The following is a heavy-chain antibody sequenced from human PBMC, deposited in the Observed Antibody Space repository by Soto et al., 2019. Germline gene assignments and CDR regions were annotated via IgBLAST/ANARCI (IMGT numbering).Heavy chain of an antibody. CDR1: GGTFSSYA. CDR3: ASSATVTTRWFDT. Sequence: QVQLVQPGAEVKKHGSSVKVSCKASGGTFSSYAISWVRQAPGQGLEWMGGFIPIFGTANYAQKFEGRVTITADKSTSTGYMELSSLSSDDTAVYYRASSATVTTRWFDTSGEETLVTVSS. CDR2: FIPIFGTA. V-gene: IGHV1-69*06. D-gene: IGHD4-4*01. J-gene: IGHJ5*02.